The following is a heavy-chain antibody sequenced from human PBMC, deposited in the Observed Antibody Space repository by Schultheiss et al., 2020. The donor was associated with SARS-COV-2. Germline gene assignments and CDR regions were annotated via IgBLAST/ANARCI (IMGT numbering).Heavy chain of an antibody. Sequence: GGSLRLSCAASGFAFSNSAMTWVRQAPGKGLEWVSSITDSGDYTYYRDSVKGRFTISRDNSKNTLYLQMNSLRVEDTAIYYCATIWPLSSGWAYWGQGTLVTVS. CDR3: ATIWPLSSGWAY. V-gene: IGHV3-23*01. J-gene: IGHJ4*02. CDR2: ITDSGDYT. D-gene: IGHD6-19*01. CDR1: GFAFSNSA.